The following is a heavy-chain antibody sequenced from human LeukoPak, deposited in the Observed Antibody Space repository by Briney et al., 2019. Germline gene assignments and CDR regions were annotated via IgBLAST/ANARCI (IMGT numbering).Heavy chain of an antibody. Sequence: GGSLRLSCAASGFTVSNNYMNWVRQAPGKGLEWVSLIYSGGDTHYADYVKGRFTISRNISKNTLYLQMNSLRAEDTAVYYCARDPPAVRANTYAWGQGTLVTVSS. V-gene: IGHV3-66*01. D-gene: IGHD1-26*01. CDR1: GFTVSNNY. CDR3: ARDPPAVRANTYA. J-gene: IGHJ5*02. CDR2: IYSGGDT.